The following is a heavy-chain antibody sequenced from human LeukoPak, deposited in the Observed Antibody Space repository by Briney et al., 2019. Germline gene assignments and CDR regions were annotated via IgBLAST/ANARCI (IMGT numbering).Heavy chain of an antibody. D-gene: IGHD2-2*01. J-gene: IGHJ4*02. CDR2: ISWNSGSI. CDR1: GFTFDDYA. CDR3: AKETRAVPRSY. V-gene: IGHV3-9*01. Sequence: GGSLRLSCAASGFTFDDYAMHWVRQAPGKGLEWVSGISWNSGSIGYADSVKGRFTISRDNSKNTLYLQMNSLRAEDTAVYYCAKETRAVPRSYWSQGTLVTVSS.